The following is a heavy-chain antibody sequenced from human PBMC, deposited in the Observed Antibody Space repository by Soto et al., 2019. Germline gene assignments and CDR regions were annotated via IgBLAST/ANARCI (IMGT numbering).Heavy chain of an antibody. J-gene: IGHJ4*02. CDR1: GGSFSGYY. V-gene: IGHV4-34*01. CDR3: ARVGTRVAAAE. Sequence: SETLSLTCAVYGGSFSGYYWSWIRQPPGKGLEWIGEINHSGSTNYNPSLKSRVTISVDTSKNQFSLKLGSVTAADTAVYYCARVGTRVAAAEWGQGTLVTVSS. D-gene: IGHD6-13*01. CDR2: INHSGST.